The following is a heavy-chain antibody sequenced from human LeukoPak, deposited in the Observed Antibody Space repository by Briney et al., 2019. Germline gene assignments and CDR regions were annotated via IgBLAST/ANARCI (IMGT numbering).Heavy chain of an antibody. CDR1: GFTFSNYG. J-gene: IGHJ4*02. V-gene: IGHV3-30*03. CDR2: ISYDGSNR. CDR3: ASNGYSGSYLYYFDY. Sequence: PGGSLRLSCAASGFTFSNYGMHWVRQAPGKGLEWVAVISYDGSNRYYADSVKGRFTISRDNSKNTLYLQMNSLRAEDTAVYYCASNGYSGSYLYYFDYWGQGTLVTVSS. D-gene: IGHD1-26*01.